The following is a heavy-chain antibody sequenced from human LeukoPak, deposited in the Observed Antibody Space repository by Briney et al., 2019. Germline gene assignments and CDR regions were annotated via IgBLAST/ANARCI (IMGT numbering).Heavy chain of an antibody. J-gene: IGHJ4*02. D-gene: IGHD4-17*01. CDR1: GFTFSNAW. V-gene: IGHV3-15*01. CDR2: IKSKTDGGTT. Sequence: PGGSLRLSCAASGFTFSNAWMSWVRQAPGKGLEWAGRIKSKTDGGTTDYAAPVKGRFTISRDDSKSTLYLQMNSLKTEDTAVYYCTTDHGEYALVYWGQGTLVTVSS. CDR3: TTDHGEYALVY.